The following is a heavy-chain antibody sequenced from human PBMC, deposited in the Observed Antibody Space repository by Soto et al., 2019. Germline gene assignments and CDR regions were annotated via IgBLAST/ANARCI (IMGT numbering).Heavy chain of an antibody. CDR2: IYYSGST. V-gene: IGHV4-30-4*01. CDR1: GGSISSGDYY. J-gene: IGHJ6*02. Sequence: KPSETLSLTCTVSGGSISSGDYYWSWIRQPPGKGLEWIGYIYYSGSTYYNPSLKSRVTISVDTSKNQFSLKLSSVTAADTAVYYCAREPVPYYYDSSGYYSFGGSRDYYYYGMDVWGQGTTVTVSS. CDR3: AREPVPYYYDSSGYYSFGGSRDYYYYGMDV. D-gene: IGHD3-22*01.